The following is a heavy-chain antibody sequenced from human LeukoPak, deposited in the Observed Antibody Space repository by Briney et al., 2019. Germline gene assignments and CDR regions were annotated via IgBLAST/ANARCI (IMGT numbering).Heavy chain of an antibody. D-gene: IGHD3-10*01. J-gene: IGHJ6*03. CDR3: ARVLYYGSGSYYGPTIPYYYMDV. CDR1: GGTFSSLT. Sequence: ASVKVSCKASGGTFSSLTINWVRQAPGQGLEWMGGIIPIFGRANYAQKFQGRVTITADDSTSTAYMELSSLRSEDTAVYYCARVLYYGSGSYYGPTIPYYYMDVWGKGTTVTISS. V-gene: IGHV1-69*13. CDR2: IIPIFGRA.